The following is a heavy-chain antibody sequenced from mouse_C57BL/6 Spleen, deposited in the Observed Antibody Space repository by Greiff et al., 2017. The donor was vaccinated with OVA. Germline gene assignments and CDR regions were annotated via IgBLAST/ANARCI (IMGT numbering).Heavy chain of an antibody. D-gene: IGHD1-3*01. CDR3: ARRSGSDYFDY. J-gene: IGHJ2*01. V-gene: IGHV1-69*01. CDR1: GYTFTSYW. Sequence: QVQLQQPGAELVMPGASVKLSCKASGYTFTSYWMHWVKQRPGQGLEWIGEIDPSDSYTNYNQKFKGKSTLTVDKSSSTAYMQLSSLTSEDSAVYYCARRSGSDYFDYWGQGTTRTVSS. CDR2: IDPSDSYT.